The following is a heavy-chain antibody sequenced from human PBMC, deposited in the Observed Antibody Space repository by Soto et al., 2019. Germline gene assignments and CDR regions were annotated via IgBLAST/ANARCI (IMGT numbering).Heavy chain of an antibody. D-gene: IGHD1-26*01. J-gene: IGHJ4*02. CDR2: IYPGDSDT. V-gene: IGHV5-51*01. CDR3: ARSEVGATRYGWAYYFDY. CDR1: GYSFTSYW. Sequence: PGESLKISCKGSGYSFTSYWIGWVRQMPGKGLEWMGIIYPGDSDTRYSPSFQGQVTISADKSISTAYLQWSSLKASDTAMYYCARSEVGATRYGWAYYFDYWGQGTLVTVSS.